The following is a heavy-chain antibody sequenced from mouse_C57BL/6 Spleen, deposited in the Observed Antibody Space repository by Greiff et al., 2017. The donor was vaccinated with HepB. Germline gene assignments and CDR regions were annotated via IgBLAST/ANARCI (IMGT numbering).Heavy chain of an antibody. Sequence: EVQLQQSLAELVRPGASVKLSCTASGFNIKNTYMHWVKQRPEQGLEWIGRINPANGNTKYAPKFQGKATITADTSSHTAYLQLSILTSEDTAIYYCANIYYDYGGYAMDYWGQGTSVTVSS. CDR2: INPANGNT. J-gene: IGHJ4*01. V-gene: IGHV14-3*01. CDR3: ANIYYDYGGYAMDY. CDR1: GFNIKNTY. D-gene: IGHD2-4*01.